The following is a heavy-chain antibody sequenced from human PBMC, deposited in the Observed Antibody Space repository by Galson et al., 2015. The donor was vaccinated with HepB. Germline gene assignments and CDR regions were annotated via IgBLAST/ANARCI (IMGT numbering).Heavy chain of an antibody. CDR1: GFTFSSYA. CDR2: ISGSGGST. V-gene: IGHV3-23*01. CDR3: AKDGGREDDFWSGYLISYSYYMDV. J-gene: IGHJ6*03. D-gene: IGHD3-3*01. Sequence: SLRLSCAASGFTFSSYAMSWVRQAPGKGLEWVSAISGSGGSTYYADSVKGRFTISRDNSKNTLYLQMNSLRAEDTAVYYCAKDGGREDDFWSGYLISYSYYMDVWGKGTTVTVSS.